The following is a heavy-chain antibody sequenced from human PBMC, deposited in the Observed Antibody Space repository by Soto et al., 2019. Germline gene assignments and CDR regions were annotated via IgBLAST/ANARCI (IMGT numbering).Heavy chain of an antibody. V-gene: IGHV1-69*02. D-gene: IGHD2-2*01. J-gene: IGHJ4*02. CDR3: ATLLLGYCSSATCYDY. Sequence: QVQLVQSGAEVKKPGSSVKVSCKASGGTFSSYTISWVRQAPGQGLEWMGRIIPILGIANYAQKFQGRVTITADKSTSTAYMELSSLRSEDTAVYYCATLLLGYCSSATCYDYWGQGNLVTVSS. CDR2: IIPILGIA. CDR1: GGTFSSYT.